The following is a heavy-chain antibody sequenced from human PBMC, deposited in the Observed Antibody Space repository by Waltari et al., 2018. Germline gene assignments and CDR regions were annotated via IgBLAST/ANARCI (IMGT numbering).Heavy chain of an antibody. J-gene: IGHJ4*02. CDR3: AKGISSIPDY. Sequence: QVHLVESGGGVVQPGRSLRVSCVASGFIFSNYDMYWVRQAPGKGREWVALIWYDGTSKYYADSVQCRFTISRDSSKNTLYLQMNSLRAEDTAVYYCAKGISSIPDYWGQGTLVTVSS. D-gene: IGHD3-3*02. V-gene: IGHV3-33*06. CDR1: GFIFSNYD. CDR2: IWYDGTSK.